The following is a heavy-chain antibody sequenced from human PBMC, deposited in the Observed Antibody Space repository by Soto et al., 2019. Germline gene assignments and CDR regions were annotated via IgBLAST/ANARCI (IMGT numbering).Heavy chain of an antibody. J-gene: IGHJ4*02. CDR1: GGSISSYY. V-gene: IGHV4-59*08. D-gene: IGHD6-19*01. CDR2: IYYSGST. CDR3: ARHASWQWLVLTPESYFDY. Sequence: PSETLSLTCTVSGGSISSYYWSWIRQPPGKGLEWIGYIYYSGSTNYNPSLKSRVTISVDASKNQFSLKLSSVTAADTAVYYCARHASWQWLVLTPESYFDYWGQGTLVTVSS.